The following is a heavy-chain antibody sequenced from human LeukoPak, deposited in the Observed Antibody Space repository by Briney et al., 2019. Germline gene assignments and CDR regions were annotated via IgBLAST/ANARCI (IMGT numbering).Heavy chain of an antibody. CDR1: GFTLSSYW. D-gene: IGHD1-26*01. Sequence: PGGSLRLTCAASGFTLSSYWMSWVRQAPGKGLEWVANIKQDGSEKYYVDSVKGRFTISIDDSKDTLYLQMNSLRTEDTAAYYCARDPQVGAPDYVDYWGREPWSPSPQ. J-gene: IGHJ4*02. CDR3: ARDPQVGAPDYVDY. V-gene: IGHV3-7*01. CDR2: IKQDGSEK.